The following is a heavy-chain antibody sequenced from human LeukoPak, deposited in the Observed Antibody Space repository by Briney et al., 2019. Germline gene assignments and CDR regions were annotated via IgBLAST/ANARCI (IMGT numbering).Heavy chain of an antibody. V-gene: IGHV4-61*02. Sequence: PSQTLSLTCTVSGGSISSGSYYWSWIRQPAGKGLEWIGRIYTSGSTNYNPSLKSRVTISVDTSKSQFSLKLSSVTAADTAVYYCARFVFGRRMATIHTQIWGQGTLVTVSS. J-gene: IGHJ4*02. CDR1: GGSISSGSYY. CDR2: IYTSGST. D-gene: IGHD5-24*01. CDR3: ARFVFGRRMATIHTQI.